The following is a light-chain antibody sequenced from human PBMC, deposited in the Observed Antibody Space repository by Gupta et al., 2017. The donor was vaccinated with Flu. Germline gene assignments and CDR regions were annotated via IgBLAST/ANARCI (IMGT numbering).Light chain of an antibody. V-gene: IGKV2-28*01. CDR2: LGS. Sequence: DIAMTQSPLSLPVTPGEPASISCRSSQSLLHSNGYNYLDWYLQKPGQSPQLLIYLGSNRASGVPDRFSGSGSGTDFTLKISRVEAEDVGVYYCRQALQTPTFGQGTKVEIK. CDR3: RQALQTPT. J-gene: IGKJ1*01. CDR1: QSLLHSNGYNY.